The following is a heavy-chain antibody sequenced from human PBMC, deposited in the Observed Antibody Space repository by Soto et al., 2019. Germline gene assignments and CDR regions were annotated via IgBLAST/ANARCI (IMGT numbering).Heavy chain of an antibody. CDR2: IFTRSSQI. D-gene: IGHD1-26*01. V-gene: IGHV3-21*01. Sequence: PGGSLRLSCTASGFAFSSFNMNWVRQALGKGLEWVSSIFTRSSQIYYADSVKGRFTISRDDAKNSLFLQMNSLSVEDTAVYYCARDLLAGQQLVIPWFHPWGQGTLVTVSS. CDR3: ARDLLAGQQLVIPWFHP. J-gene: IGHJ5*02. CDR1: GFAFSSFN.